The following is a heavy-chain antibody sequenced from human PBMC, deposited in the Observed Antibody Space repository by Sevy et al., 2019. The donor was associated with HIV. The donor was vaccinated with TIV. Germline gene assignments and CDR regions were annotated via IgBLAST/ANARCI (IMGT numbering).Heavy chain of an antibody. D-gene: IGHD3-9*01. CDR2: IRSKANSYAT. V-gene: IGHV3-73*01. Sequence: GGSLRLSCAASGFTFSGSAMHWVRQASGKGLEWVGRIRSKANSYATAYAASGKGRFTISRDDSKNTAYLQMNSLKTEDTAVYYCTSLLYDIVTGYPADYWGQGTLVTVSS. CDR1: GFTFSGSA. J-gene: IGHJ4*02. CDR3: TSLLYDIVTGYPADY.